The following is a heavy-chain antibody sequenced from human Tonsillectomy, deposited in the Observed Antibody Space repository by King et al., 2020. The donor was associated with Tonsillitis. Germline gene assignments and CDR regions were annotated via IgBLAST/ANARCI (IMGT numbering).Heavy chain of an antibody. CDR2: VGGLGGST. Sequence: VQLVESWGGLVQPGGSLRLSCSASGFTFSSYAMSWVRQALWKGLVWVSAVGGLGGSTYDSDSGQGRFTISRDNSKNTLHLEMNSLRAEDTAVYYCAKDVAVAGGVLYFDYWGQGTLVTVSS. CDR3: AKDVAVAGGVLYFDY. CDR1: GFTFSSYA. D-gene: IGHD6-19*01. J-gene: IGHJ4*02. V-gene: IGHV3-23*04.